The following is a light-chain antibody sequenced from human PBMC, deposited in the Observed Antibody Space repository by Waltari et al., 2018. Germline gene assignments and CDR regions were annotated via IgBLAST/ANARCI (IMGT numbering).Light chain of an antibody. J-gene: IGKJ1*01. CDR2: KVS. Sequence: DIVMTQTPLSLPVTLGQPASISCSSSQGLVHHNGNTYLSWLQQRPGQPPRLLIYKVSNRVPGVPDRFSGSGAGTDFTLKISRVEAEDVGIYYCMQAKEFPRALGQGTKVEIK. CDR3: MQAKEFPRA. V-gene: IGKV2-24*01. CDR1: QGLVHHNGNTY.